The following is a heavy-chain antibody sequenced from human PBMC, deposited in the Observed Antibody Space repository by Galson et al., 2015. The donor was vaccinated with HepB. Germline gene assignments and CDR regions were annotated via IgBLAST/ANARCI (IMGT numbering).Heavy chain of an antibody. Sequence: SLRLSCAASGFTFDDYAMHWVRQAPGKGLEWVSGISWNSGSIGYGDSVKGRFTISRDNAKNSLYLQMNSLRAEDTALYYCAKDIYGGYDYSDYFDYWGQGTLVTVSS. J-gene: IGHJ4*02. V-gene: IGHV3-9*01. CDR1: GFTFDDYA. D-gene: IGHD5-12*01. CDR3: AKDIYGGYDYSDYFDY. CDR2: ISWNSGSI.